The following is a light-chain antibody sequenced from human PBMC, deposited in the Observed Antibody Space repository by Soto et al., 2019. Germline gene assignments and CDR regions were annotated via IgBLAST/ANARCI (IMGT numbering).Light chain of an antibody. CDR1: QSVASN. V-gene: IGKV3-15*01. Sequence: EIVMTQSPASLSVSPGESVTLSCRASQSVASNLAWYQQKPGQAPRLLIYGASTRATGIPARFSGSGSGTEFTLTISSLQSEDFAVYYCQQYNNWLTFGGGTKVDIK. J-gene: IGKJ4*01. CDR2: GAS. CDR3: QQYNNWLT.